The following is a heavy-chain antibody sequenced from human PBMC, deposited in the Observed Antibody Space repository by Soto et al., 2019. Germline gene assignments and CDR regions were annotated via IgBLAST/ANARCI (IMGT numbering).Heavy chain of an antibody. CDR1: GFTFSDSS. Sequence: QVRLVESGGGLVKPGGSLRLSCAASGFTFSDSSMSWIRQAPGKGLEWLSYISSGGSYSNYADSVKGRFTISRDNAKNSLYLQMNSLRAEDTAVYYCARDSRDTSMATGWYFDLWGRGTLVTVSS. D-gene: IGHD5-18*01. CDR2: ISSGGSYS. V-gene: IGHV3-11*05. CDR3: ARDSRDTSMATGWYFDL. J-gene: IGHJ2*01.